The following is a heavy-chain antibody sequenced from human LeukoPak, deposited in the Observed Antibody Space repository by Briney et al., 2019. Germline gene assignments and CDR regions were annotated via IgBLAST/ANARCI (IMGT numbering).Heavy chain of an antibody. CDR2: IYNTGTT. CDR3: ARGRAFDI. CDR1: GGSISRYH. J-gene: IGHJ3*02. Sequence: PSETLSLTCTGSGGSISRYHWSWIRQPAGKGVEWVGRIYNTGTTNYNPSLKRRLTLSLDTSQHQFCLVLRSVTPGDPAVYYCARGRAFDIWGQGTMVTVSS. V-gene: IGHV4-4*07.